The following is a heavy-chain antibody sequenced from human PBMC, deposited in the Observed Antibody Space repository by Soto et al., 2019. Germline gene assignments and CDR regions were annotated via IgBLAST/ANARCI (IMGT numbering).Heavy chain of an antibody. Sequence: GASVKVSCTASGFTFTSSAVQWVRQARGQRLEWIGWIVVGSGNTNYAQKFQERVTITRDMSTSTAYMELSSLRSEDTAVYYCAAAYRGLGGYDGMDVWGKGTTVTVSS. J-gene: IGHJ6*04. D-gene: IGHD3-22*01. CDR2: IVVGSGNT. V-gene: IGHV1-58*01. CDR3: AAAYRGLGGYDGMDV. CDR1: GFTFTSSA.